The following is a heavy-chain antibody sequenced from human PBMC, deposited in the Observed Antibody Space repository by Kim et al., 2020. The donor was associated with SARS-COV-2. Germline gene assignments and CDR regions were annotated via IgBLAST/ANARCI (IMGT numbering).Heavy chain of an antibody. J-gene: IGHJ4*02. CDR1: GFSLSTSGMC. CDR2: IDWDDDK. D-gene: IGHD2-2*01. CDR3: ARIRCRCSSTSCDAAYFDY. Sequence: SGPTLVNPTQTLTLTCTFSGFSLSTSGMCVSWIRQPPGKALEWLARIDWDDDKYYSTSLKTRLTISKDTSKNQVVLTMTNMDPVDTATYYCARIRCRCSSTSCDAAYFDYWGQGSLVTVSS. V-gene: IGHV2-70*11.